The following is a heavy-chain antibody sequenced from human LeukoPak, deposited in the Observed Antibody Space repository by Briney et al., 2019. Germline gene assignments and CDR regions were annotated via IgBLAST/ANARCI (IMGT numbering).Heavy chain of an antibody. J-gene: IGHJ6*03. CDR2: IKQDGSEK. Sequence: PGGSLRLSCAASGFTFSSYWMSWVRQAPGKGLEWVANIKQDGSEKYYVDSVKGRFTISRDNAKNSLYLQMNSLRAEDTAVYYCARLGYSSGWATVHYYYYYYMDVWGKGTTVTVSS. V-gene: IGHV3-7*01. D-gene: IGHD6-19*01. CDR3: ARLGYSSGWATVHYYYYYYMDV. CDR1: GFTFSSYW.